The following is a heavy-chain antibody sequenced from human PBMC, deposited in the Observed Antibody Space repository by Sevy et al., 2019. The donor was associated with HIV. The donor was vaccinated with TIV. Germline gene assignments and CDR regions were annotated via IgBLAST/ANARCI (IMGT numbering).Heavy chain of an antibody. J-gene: IGHJ3*02. CDR3: AREAGGQYCSSTSCYTVRSGAFDI. CDR2: IYYSGST. CDR1: GGSISSGGYY. D-gene: IGHD2-2*02. V-gene: IGHV4-31*03. Sequence: SETLSLTCTVSGGSISSGGYYWSWIRQHPGKGLEWIGYIYYSGSTYYNPSLKSRVTISVDTFKNQFALKLSSVTAADTAVYYCAREAGGQYCSSTSCYTVRSGAFDIWGQGTMVTVSS.